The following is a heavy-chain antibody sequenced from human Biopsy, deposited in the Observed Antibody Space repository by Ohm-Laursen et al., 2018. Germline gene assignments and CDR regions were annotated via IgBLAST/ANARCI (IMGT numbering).Heavy chain of an antibody. CDR1: GHSIRSYY. D-gene: IGHD2-15*01. Sequence: SDTLSLTCSVSGHSIRSYYWSWVRQTPEKGLEWIGHVYFTGSTNFNPSLKSRVTISVDTSRVRFSLTLSSVTAADTAIYYCARDRRGDSYMDVWGQGTTVTVSS. V-gene: IGHV4-59*01. J-gene: IGHJ6*02. CDR2: VYFTGST. CDR3: ARDRRGDSYMDV.